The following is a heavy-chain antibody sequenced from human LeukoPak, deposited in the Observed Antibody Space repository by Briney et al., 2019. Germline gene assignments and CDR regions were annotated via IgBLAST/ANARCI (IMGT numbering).Heavy chain of an antibody. J-gene: IGHJ4*02. V-gene: IGHV3-7*01. Sequence: GGSLRLSCAASGFTFSNYWMSWVRQAPGKGLEWVANIKQDGSEKYYVDSVKGRFTISRDNAKNSLYLQMNSLRAEDTAVYYCARDPLRVGYSGYGEKDYWGQGTLVTVSS. CDR1: GFTFSNYW. CDR3: ARDPLRVGYSGYGEKDY. D-gene: IGHD5-12*01. CDR2: IKQDGSEK.